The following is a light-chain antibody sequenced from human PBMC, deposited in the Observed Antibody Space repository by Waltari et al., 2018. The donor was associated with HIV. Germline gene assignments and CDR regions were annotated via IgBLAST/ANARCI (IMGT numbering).Light chain of an antibody. CDR3: QQYYTFPRT. CDR2: SAS. J-gene: IGKJ1*01. Sequence: DIQITQSPPSLSASVGQRVTITCRASQTVRSSLAWYQQRPGKAPKSLVYSASKLQTGVPSRFSAGGSGTNFSLTISSLKPEDFATYICQQYYTFPRTFGRGTRVDMK. V-gene: IGKV1D-16*01. CDR1: QTVRSS.